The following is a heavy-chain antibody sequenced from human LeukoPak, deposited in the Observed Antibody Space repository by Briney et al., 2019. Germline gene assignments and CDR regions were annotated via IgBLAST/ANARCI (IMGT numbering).Heavy chain of an antibody. CDR2: IYYSGST. Sequence: SETLSLTCTVSGGSISSSSYYWGWIRQPPGKGLEWIGSIYYSGSTYYNPSLKSRVTISVDTSKSQFSLKLSSVTAADTAVYYCARLPALRFLQPWFDPWGQGTLVTVSS. CDR3: ARLPALRFLQPWFDP. D-gene: IGHD1-1*01. V-gene: IGHV4-39*01. J-gene: IGHJ5*02. CDR1: GGSISSSSYY.